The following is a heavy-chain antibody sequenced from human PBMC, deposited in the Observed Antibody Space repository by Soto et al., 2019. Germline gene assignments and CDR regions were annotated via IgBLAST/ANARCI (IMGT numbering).Heavy chain of an antibody. V-gene: IGHV4-39*01. Sequence: QLQLQESGPGPVKPSGTLSLTCTVSGGAINTNNYYWGWVRQPPGKGLEWIGSVFYDGTTYYSPSLKRRVTISLATSRTQFPLKLNSVTAADAAVYYCARLVVVSPVANVWGQGTLVTVSS. CDR2: VFYDGTT. CDR1: GGAINTNNYY. D-gene: IGHD2-2*01. CDR3: ARLVVVSPVANV. J-gene: IGHJ4*02.